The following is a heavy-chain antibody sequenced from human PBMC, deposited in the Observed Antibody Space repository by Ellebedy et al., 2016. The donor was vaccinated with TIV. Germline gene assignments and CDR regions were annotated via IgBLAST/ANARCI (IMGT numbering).Heavy chain of an antibody. Sequence: ESLKISCAASGFTFSSYWMHWVRQPPGKGLEWIGEIYHSGGTNYNPSLKSRVTISVDKSKTQFSLKLRSVTAADTAIYYCARGGGDDYGDYQDAFDIWGQGTKVTVSS. CDR2: IYHSGGT. J-gene: IGHJ3*02. CDR1: GFTFSSYW. D-gene: IGHD4-17*01. V-gene: IGHV4/OR15-8*01. CDR3: ARGGGDDYGDYQDAFDI.